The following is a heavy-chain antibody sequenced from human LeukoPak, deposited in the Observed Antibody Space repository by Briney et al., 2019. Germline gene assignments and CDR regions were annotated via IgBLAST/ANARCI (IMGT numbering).Heavy chain of an antibody. CDR1: GFTVSSNY. CDR2: IYSGGST. D-gene: IGHD1-26*01. CDR3: ARQVGYYEYYFDY. J-gene: IGHJ4*02. Sequence: GGSLRLSCAASGFTVSSNYMSWVRQAPGKGLEWVSVIYSGGSTYYADSVKGRFTISRDNSKNTLYLQMNSLRAEDTAVYYCARQVGYYEYYFDYWGQGTLVTVSS. V-gene: IGHV3-53*05.